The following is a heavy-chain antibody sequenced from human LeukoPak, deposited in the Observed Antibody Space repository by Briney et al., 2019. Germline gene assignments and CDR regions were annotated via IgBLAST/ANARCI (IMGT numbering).Heavy chain of an antibody. V-gene: IGHV3-74*01. CDR1: GFTFSSYW. J-gene: IGHJ4*02. CDR2: INSDGSST. Sequence: GGSLRLSCAASGFTFSSYWMHWVRQAPGKGLVWVSRINSDGSSTTYADSVKGRFTISRDNAKNTLYLQMNSLRAEDTAIYYCARVYYCSGGSCYDYWGQGTLVTVSS. D-gene: IGHD2-15*01. CDR3: ARVYYCSGGSCYDY.